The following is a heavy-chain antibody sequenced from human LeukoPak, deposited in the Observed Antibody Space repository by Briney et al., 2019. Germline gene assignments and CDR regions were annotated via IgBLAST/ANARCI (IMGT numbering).Heavy chain of an antibody. V-gene: IGHV4-34*01. Sequence: PSETLSLTCTVSGGSISSYYWSWIRQPPGKGLEWIGEINHSGSTNYNPSLKSRVTISVDTSKNQFSLKLSSVTAADTAVYYCARGRPSSSWYWVQYYFDYWGQGTLVTVSS. CDR2: INHSGST. J-gene: IGHJ4*02. CDR3: ARGRPSSSWYWVQYYFDY. D-gene: IGHD6-13*01. CDR1: GGSISSYY.